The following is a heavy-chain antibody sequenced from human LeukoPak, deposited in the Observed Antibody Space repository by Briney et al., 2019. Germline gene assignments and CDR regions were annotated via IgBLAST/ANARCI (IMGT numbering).Heavy chain of an antibody. Sequence: PSETLSLTCTVSGGSISSSSYYWGWIRQPPGKGLEWIGSIYYSGSTYYNPSLKSRVTISVDTSKNQFSLKLSSVTAADTAVYYCARRVYCSGGSCYPRNWFDPWGQGTLVTVSS. CDR3: ARRVYCSGGSCYPRNWFDP. CDR2: IYYSGST. D-gene: IGHD2-15*01. CDR1: GGSISSSSYY. J-gene: IGHJ5*02. V-gene: IGHV4-39*01.